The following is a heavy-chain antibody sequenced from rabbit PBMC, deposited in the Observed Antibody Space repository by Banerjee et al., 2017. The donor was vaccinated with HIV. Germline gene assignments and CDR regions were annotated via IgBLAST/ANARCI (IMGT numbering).Heavy chain of an antibody. CDR1: GFTFSSVS. D-gene: IGHD1-1*01. J-gene: IGHJ6*01. V-gene: IGHV1S7*01. CDR2: ITNIGSA. CDR3: ARGGYTFNL. Sequence: QQLEESGGDLVQPGGSLKLSCKVSGFTFSSVSMSWVRQAPGKGLEWIGFITNIGSAYYASWVNGRFSISRENNQNTVSLQLNSLTVADTATYFCARGGYTFNLWGPGTLVTVS.